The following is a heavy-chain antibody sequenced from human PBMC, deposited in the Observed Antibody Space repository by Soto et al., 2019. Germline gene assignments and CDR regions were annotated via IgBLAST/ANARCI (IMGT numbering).Heavy chain of an antibody. CDR3: ASPKIAFYNWFDP. D-gene: IGHD3-3*02. V-gene: IGHV4-39*01. CDR2: IYYSGST. Sequence: QLQLQESGPGLVKPSEPLSLTCTVSGGSITSSSSYWGWIRQPPRKGLEWIGSIYYSGSTYYNPYPESRVTISLYTSKNPFSRKLSSVTAADTAVYYCASPKIAFYNWFDPWGQGNLVTVSS. CDR1: GGSITSSSSY. J-gene: IGHJ5*02.